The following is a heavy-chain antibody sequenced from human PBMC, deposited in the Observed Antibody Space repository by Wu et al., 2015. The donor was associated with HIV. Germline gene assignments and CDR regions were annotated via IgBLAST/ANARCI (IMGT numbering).Heavy chain of an antibody. CDR3: ASTHYDYVLVGAFDI. CDR1: GYTFTGYY. Sequence: QVQLVQSGAEVKKPGASVKVSCKASGYTFTGYYMHWVRQAPGQGLEWMGWINPNSGGTNYAQKFQGRVTMTRDTSISTAYMELSRLRSDDTAVYYCASTHYDYVLVGAFDIWGQGTMVTVSS. J-gene: IGHJ3*02. V-gene: IGHV1-2*02. D-gene: IGHD3-16*01. CDR2: INPNSGGT.